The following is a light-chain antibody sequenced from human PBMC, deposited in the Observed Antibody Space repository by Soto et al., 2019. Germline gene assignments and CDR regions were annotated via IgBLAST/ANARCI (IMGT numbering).Light chain of an antibody. V-gene: IGLV1-40*01. J-gene: IGLJ2*01. CDR1: SSNIGAGYE. Sequence: QSVLTQPPSVSGAPGQTVTIACSGSSSNIGAGYEVHWYQQPPGTAPRLLIYNHNYRPSGVPDRFSGSKSSTSASLVITGLQPEDEADYYCQSSATSLGGRVVFGGGTKLTAL. CDR3: QSSATSLGGRVV. CDR2: NHN.